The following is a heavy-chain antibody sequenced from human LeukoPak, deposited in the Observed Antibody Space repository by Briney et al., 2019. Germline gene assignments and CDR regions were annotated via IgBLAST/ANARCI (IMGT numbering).Heavy chain of an antibody. V-gene: IGHV1-2*02. J-gene: IGHJ4*02. D-gene: IGHD3-22*01. CDR2: INPNNGGT. CDR3: ARDQFVPYYYDSSGYYIYFDY. CDR1: GYTFTGYY. Sequence: ASVKVSCKASGYTFTGYYMHWVRQAPGQGLEWMGWINPNNGGTNYAQKFQGRVTMTSDTSISTAYMELSRLRSDDTAVYYCARDQFVPYYYDSSGYYIYFDYWGQGTLVTVSS.